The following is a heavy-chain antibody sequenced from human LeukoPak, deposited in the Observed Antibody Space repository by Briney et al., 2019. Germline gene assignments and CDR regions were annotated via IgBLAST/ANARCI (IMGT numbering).Heavy chain of an antibody. Sequence: GASVKVSCKASGGTFSSYAISWVRQAPGQGLEWMGRIIPILGIANYAQKFQGRVTMTRDTSTSTVYMELSSLRAEDTAVYYCAKGLGIGELWVDSWGQGTLVTVSS. CDR2: IIPILGIA. D-gene: IGHD3-10*01. J-gene: IGHJ4*02. CDR3: AKGLGIGELWVDS. V-gene: IGHV1-69*04. CDR1: GGTFSSYA.